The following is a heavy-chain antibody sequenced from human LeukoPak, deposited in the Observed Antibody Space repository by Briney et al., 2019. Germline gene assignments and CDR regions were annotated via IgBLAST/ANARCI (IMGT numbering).Heavy chain of an antibody. Sequence: PGRSLRLSCAASGFTFSSYGMHWVRQAPGKGLEWVAVIWYDGSNKYYADSVKGRFTISRDNSKNTLYLQMNSLRADDTAVYYCARALATVTSRRYYYGMDVWGQGTTVTVSS. CDR3: ARALATVTSRRYYYGMDV. CDR1: GFTFSSYG. CDR2: IWYDGSNK. V-gene: IGHV3-33*01. J-gene: IGHJ6*02. D-gene: IGHD4-11*01.